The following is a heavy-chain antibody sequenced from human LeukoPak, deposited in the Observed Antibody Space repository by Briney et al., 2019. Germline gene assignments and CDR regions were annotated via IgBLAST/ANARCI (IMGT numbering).Heavy chain of an antibody. Sequence: GGSLRLSCAASGFTFSSYAMYWVRQAPGKGLEWVAFIRYDGNKKYYADSVKGRFTISRDNSRNTVYLQMDSLTSEDTAVYYCAKLLLETGGIGEEFDYWGQGTLVTVSS. V-gene: IGHV3-30*02. CDR1: GFTFSSYA. D-gene: IGHD1-26*01. CDR3: AKLLLETGGIGEEFDY. J-gene: IGHJ4*02. CDR2: IRYDGNKK.